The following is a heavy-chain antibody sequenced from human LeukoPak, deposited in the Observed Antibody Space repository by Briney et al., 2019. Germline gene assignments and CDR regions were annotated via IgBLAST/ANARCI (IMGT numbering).Heavy chain of an antibody. V-gene: IGHV3-23*01. Sequence: GSLRLSCAASGFTFSNYAMSWVRQAPGKGLEWVSAISGSGGSTYYADSVKGRFTISRDNSKNTLHLQMNSLRDEDTAIYYCAKDAFYGSGSYPYYFDYWGQGTLVTVSS. CDR1: GFTFSNYA. J-gene: IGHJ4*02. D-gene: IGHD3-10*01. CDR3: AKDAFYGSGSYPYYFDY. CDR2: ISGSGGST.